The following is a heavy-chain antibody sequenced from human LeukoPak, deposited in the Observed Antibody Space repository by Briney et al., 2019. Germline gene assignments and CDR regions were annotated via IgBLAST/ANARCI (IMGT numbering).Heavy chain of an antibody. J-gene: IGHJ4*02. V-gene: IGHV3-23*01. CDR3: AKDGISGWYGNHFDF. CDR2: IRGSGDIT. CDR1: GFTFSSYA. D-gene: IGHD6-19*01. Sequence: PGGSLRLSCAASGFTFSSYAMNWVRQAPGKGLEWVSTIRGSGDITCYADSVKGRFTISRDNSKNTLYLQISSLRAEDTAIYYCAKDGISGWYGNHFDFWGQGILVTGSS.